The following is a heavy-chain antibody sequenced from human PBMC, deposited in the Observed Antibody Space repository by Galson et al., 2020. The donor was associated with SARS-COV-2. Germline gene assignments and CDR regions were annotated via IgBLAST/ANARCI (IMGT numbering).Heavy chain of an antibody. J-gene: IGHJ6*03. CDR1: GGSISSGSYY. Sequence: SETLSLTCTVSGGSISSGSYYWSWLRQPAGQGLEWIGRIYTSGSTNYNPSLQSRVTISVDTSKDQFSLKLSSVTAADAVVYYCVSGGRYFGWPDYYYYMDVWGKGTTVTISS. CDR3: VSGGRYFGWPDYYYYMDV. D-gene: IGHD3-9*01. CDR2: IYTSGST. V-gene: IGHV4-61*02.